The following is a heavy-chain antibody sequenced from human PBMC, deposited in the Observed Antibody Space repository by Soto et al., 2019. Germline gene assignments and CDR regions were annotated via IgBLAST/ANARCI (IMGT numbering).Heavy chain of an antibody. Sequence: GASVKVSCKASGYIFTSYGINWLRQPPGQGLEWLGWIGLYIHNTNYAQKFQGRVTITTDTSKSTVYTELRSLTYDDTDVYYCASAAFDYGSESGYNSPFDYWGQGTLVTVSS. V-gene: IGHV1-18*04. J-gene: IGHJ4*02. D-gene: IGHD3-10*01. CDR2: IGLYIHNT. CDR1: GYIFTSYG. CDR3: ASAAFDYGSESGYNSPFDY.